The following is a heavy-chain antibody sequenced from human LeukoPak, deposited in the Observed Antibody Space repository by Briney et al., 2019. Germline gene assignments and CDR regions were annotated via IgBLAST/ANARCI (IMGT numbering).Heavy chain of an antibody. J-gene: IGHJ5*02. V-gene: IGHV3-11*01. CDR1: GFTFSDYY. Sequence: GGSLRLSCAASGFTFSDYYMSWIRQAPGKGLKWVSYISSSGSTIYYADSVKGRFTISRDNAKNSLYLQMNSLRAEDTAVYYCARDSPYCTNGVCVNWFDPWGQGTLVTVSS. CDR3: ARDSPYCTNGVCVNWFDP. D-gene: IGHD2-8*01. CDR2: ISSSGSTI.